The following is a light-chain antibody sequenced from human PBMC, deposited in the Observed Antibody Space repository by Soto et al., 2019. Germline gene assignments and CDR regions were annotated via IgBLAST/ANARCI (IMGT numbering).Light chain of an antibody. CDR1: EILYNF. J-gene: IGKJ1*01. V-gene: IGKV3-11*01. CDR3: QQYNNWLRT. CDR2: GAF. Sequence: IVLTQAPSTLSLSQGDRATLPCRASEILYNFLAWYQLRPGQAPRLLISGAFNRATGVPARFSGSGSGTDFSLIISSLQPEDFAVYYCQQYNNWLRTFGQGTKVDIK.